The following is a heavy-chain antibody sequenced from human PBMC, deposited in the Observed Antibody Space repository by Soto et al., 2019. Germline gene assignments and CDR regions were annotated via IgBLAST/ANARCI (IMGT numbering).Heavy chain of an antibody. Sequence: GASLKISCKGSGYSFTSYWIGWVRQMPGKGLEWMGIIYPGDSDTRYSPSFQGQVTISADKSISTAYLQWSSLKASDTAMYYCATGYCSSTSCYTNYYYGIDVWGQGTTVTVSS. J-gene: IGHJ6*02. CDR1: GYSFTSYW. V-gene: IGHV5-51*01. D-gene: IGHD2-2*02. CDR2: IYPGDSDT. CDR3: ATGYCSSTSCYTNYYYGIDV.